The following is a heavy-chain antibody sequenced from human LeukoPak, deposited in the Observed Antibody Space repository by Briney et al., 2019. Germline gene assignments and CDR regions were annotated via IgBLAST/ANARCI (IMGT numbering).Heavy chain of an antibody. CDR2: IYYSGST. Sequence: SETLSLTCTVSGGSISSSSYYWGWIRQPPGKGLEWIGYIYYSGSTYYNPSLKSRVTISVDTSKNQFSLKLSSVTAADTAVYYCARVGNYYGSGSYPSWGQGTLVTVSS. CDR3: ARVGNYYGSGSYPS. CDR1: GGSISSSSYY. D-gene: IGHD3-10*01. J-gene: IGHJ4*02. V-gene: IGHV4-30-4*08.